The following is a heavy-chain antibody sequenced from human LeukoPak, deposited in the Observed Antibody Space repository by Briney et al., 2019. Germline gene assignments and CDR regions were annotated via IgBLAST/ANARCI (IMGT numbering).Heavy chain of an antibody. Sequence: SETLSLTCTVSGGSISSSSYYWGWIRQPPGKGLEWIGSIYYSGSTYYNPSLKSRVTISVDTSKNQFPLKLSSVTAADTAVYYCAAVAGTHFDYWGQGTLVTVSS. V-gene: IGHV4-39*01. CDR1: GGSISSSSYY. CDR2: IYYSGST. J-gene: IGHJ4*02. D-gene: IGHD6-19*01. CDR3: AAVAGTHFDY.